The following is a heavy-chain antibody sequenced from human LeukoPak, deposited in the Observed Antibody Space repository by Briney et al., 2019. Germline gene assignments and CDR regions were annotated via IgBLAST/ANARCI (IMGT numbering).Heavy chain of an antibody. CDR3: ARGVRRRITMVRGAIGAYFDY. CDR2: IYYSGST. D-gene: IGHD3-10*01. J-gene: IGHJ4*02. V-gene: IGHV4-59*12. Sequence: SETLSLTCTVSGGSISSYYWSWIRQPPGKGLEWIGSIYYSGSTYYNPSLKSRVTISVDTSKNQFSLKLSSVTAADTAVYYCARGVRRRITMVRGAIGAYFDYWGQGTLVTVSS. CDR1: GGSISSYY.